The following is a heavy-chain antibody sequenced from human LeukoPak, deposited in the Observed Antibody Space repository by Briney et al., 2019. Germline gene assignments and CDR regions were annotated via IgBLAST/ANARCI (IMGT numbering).Heavy chain of an antibody. J-gene: IGHJ4*02. Sequence: SETLSLTCTVSGGSMSGSYWSWIRQSPGKGLEWLGYIYFTGHSKSNPSLKSRVTISVDTSKNQFSLKLSSVTAADTAVYYCARGFKRGYSGYDFVDGFDYWGQGTLVTVSS. V-gene: IGHV4-59*08. CDR2: IYFTGHS. CDR3: ARGFKRGYSGYDFVDGFDY. D-gene: IGHD5-12*01. CDR1: GGSMSGSY.